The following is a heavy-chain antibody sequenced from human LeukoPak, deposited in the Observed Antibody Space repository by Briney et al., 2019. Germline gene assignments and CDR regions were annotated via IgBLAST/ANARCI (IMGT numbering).Heavy chain of an antibody. D-gene: IGHD6-13*01. CDR3: ARADSVPAGDYHYWYMDV. J-gene: IGHJ6*03. CDR2: INPNSGDT. V-gene: IGHV1-2*02. CDR1: GYTFTGYY. Sequence: ASVKVSCKASGYTFTGYYMHWVRQDLRQGLQWVGWINPNSGDTEYAQKFQGRVTMTRDTSISTVYMELSSLRSDDTAVYYCARADSVPAGDYHYWYMDVWGKGTTVTVSS.